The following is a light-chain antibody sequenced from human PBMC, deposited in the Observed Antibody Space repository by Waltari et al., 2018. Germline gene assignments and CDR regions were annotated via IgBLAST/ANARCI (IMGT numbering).Light chain of an antibody. CDR1: QCIRND. J-gene: IGKJ4*01. CDR2: ATS. V-gene: IGKV1-6*02. Sequence: AIQMTQSPSSLSASVGDRVIITCRASQCIRNDLGWYQQKPGKAPKLLIYATSILQSGVPSRFSGSGFGTEFTLTISSLQPEDFATYYCLQDYIFPLTFGGGTTVEIK. CDR3: LQDYIFPLT.